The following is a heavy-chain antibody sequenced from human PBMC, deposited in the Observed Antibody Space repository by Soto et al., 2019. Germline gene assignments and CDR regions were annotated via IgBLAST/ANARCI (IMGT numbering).Heavy chain of an antibody. J-gene: IGHJ4*02. Sequence: ASVKVSCKASGYTFTSYDIYWVRQATGQGLELMGWLNPNTGNSGYAQKFQVRITVTSDTSINTVHMELSSLRSEDTAVYYCARRAETNGWNGFGADKYYFDFWGQGTLVTGSS. D-gene: IGHD1-1*01. CDR1: GYTFTSYD. CDR2: LNPNTGNS. V-gene: IGHV1-8*01. CDR3: ARRAETNGWNGFGADKYYFDF.